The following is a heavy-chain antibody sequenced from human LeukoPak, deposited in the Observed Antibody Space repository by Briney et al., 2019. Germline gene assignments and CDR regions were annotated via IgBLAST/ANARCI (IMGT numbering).Heavy chain of an antibody. D-gene: IGHD6-19*01. CDR3: AREAPYSSGWYNWFDP. V-gene: IGHV4-39*07. CDR2: IYYSGST. CDR1: GFTFTSYW. Sequence: PGGSLRLSCAASGFTFTSYWMAWVRQPPGKGLEWIGSIYYSGSTYYNPSLKSRVTISVNTSKNQFSLKLSSVTAADTAVYYCAREAPYSSGWYNWFDPWGQGTLVTVSS. J-gene: IGHJ5*02.